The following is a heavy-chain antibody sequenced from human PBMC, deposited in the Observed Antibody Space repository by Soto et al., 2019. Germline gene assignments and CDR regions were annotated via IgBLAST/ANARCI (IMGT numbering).Heavy chain of an antibody. CDR1: GASISSGGYS. J-gene: IGHJ6*02. CDR2: TYHSGTS. Sequence: PSETLSLTCTISGASISSGGYSWIWIRQPPGKGLEWIGYTYHSGTSYSNPSLKSRVTISVDRSNNQFSLRLTSVTAADTAVYHCARERGVRGSDYYNSGIDGWGQGTTVTV. D-gene: IGHD3-10*01. V-gene: IGHV4-30-2*01. CDR3: ARERGVRGSDYYNSGIDG.